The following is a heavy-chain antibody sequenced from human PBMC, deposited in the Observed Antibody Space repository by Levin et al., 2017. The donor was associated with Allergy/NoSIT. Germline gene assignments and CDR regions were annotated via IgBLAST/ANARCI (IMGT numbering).Heavy chain of an antibody. Sequence: PGGSLRLSCAASGFTFSSYDMYWVRQATGKGLEWVSGIGIVGDTYYPGSVKGRFTISRESAKNSLYLQMNSLRAGDTAVYYCARGHSSGHYNYYGLDVWGQGTTVTVSS. V-gene: IGHV3-13*01. J-gene: IGHJ6*02. CDR3: ARGHSSGHYNYYGLDV. CDR2: IGIVGDT. CDR1: GFTFSSYD. D-gene: IGHD6-19*01.